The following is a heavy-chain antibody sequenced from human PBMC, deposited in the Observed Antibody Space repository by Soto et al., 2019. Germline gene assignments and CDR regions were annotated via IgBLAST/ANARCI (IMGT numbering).Heavy chain of an antibody. V-gene: IGHV1-18*01. D-gene: IGHD2-2*01. CDR1: GYSFTNYG. CDR2: ISPYNGNT. Sequence: ASVKVSCKASGYSFTNYGISWVRQAPGQGLEWMGWISPYNGNTNHAQKLQGRVTMTTDTSTSTAYMELKSLRSDDTAVYYCARDWCSSTSCYRHNWFDPWGQGTLVTISS. CDR3: ARDWCSSTSCYRHNWFDP. J-gene: IGHJ5*02.